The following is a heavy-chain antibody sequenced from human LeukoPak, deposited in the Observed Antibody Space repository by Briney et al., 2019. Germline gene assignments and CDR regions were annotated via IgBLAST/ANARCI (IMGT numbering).Heavy chain of an antibody. D-gene: IGHD3-10*01. Sequence: SQTLSLTCAISGDSVSSNSAAWNWIRQSPSRGLEWLGRTYYRSKWYNDYAVSVKSRITINPDTSKNQFSLKLSSVTAADTAVYYCALFYGSGNTAGAFDIWGQGTMVTVSS. CDR1: GDSVSSNSAA. J-gene: IGHJ3*02. CDR2: TYYRSKWYN. V-gene: IGHV6-1*01. CDR3: ALFYGSGNTAGAFDI.